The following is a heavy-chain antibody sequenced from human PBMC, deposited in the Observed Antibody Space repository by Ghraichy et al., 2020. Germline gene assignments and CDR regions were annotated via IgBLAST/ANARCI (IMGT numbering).Heavy chain of an antibody. D-gene: IGHD4-17*01. J-gene: IGHJ2*01. CDR3: ARNVTTVIANYFDI. Sequence: SETLSLTCAVDGESFSNYYWNWIRQSPGKGLEWIGEINHSGATNYNPSLKSRVTISLDTSKKQFSLKLSALTAADSGVYYCARNVTTVIANYFDIWGRGTRVTVSS. CDR2: INHSGAT. CDR1: GESFSNYY. V-gene: IGHV4-34*01.